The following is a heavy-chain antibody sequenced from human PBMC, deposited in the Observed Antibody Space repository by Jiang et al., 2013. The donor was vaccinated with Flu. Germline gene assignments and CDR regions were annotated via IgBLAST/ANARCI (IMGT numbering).Heavy chain of an antibody. CDR3: AGTPNGNFAWDY. D-gene: IGHD2-8*01. CDR2: IFLSDSNT. Sequence: VQLVESGPEVKKPGESLKISCKGSAYSFTNYWIGWMRQMPGKGLEWMGIIFLSDSNTKYSPSFQGQVTISADKSISTAYLQWSGLEASDTAMYYCAGTPNGNFAWDYWGQGTLVTVSS. V-gene: IGHV5-51*01. J-gene: IGHJ4*02. CDR1: AYSFTNYW.